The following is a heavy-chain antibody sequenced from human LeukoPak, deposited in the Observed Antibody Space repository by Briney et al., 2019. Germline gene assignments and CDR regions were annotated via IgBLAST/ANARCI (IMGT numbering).Heavy chain of an antibody. CDR1: GGSISSSSYY. J-gene: IGHJ4*02. CDR2: FYYIGST. Sequence: PSETLSLTCTVSGGSISSSSYYWGCIRQPPGKGLEWIGSFYYIGSTYYNPSLWRRRTVSVDTPRNQFSMKLSSVAAADTAVYYCAKINYMDTSMVAYCGQGTPVTVSS. CDR3: AKINYMDTSMVAY. D-gene: IGHD5-18*01. V-gene: IGHV4-39*01.